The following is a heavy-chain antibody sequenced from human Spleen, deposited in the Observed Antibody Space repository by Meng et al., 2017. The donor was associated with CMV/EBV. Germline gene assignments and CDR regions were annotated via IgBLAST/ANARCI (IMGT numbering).Heavy chain of an antibody. Sequence: ASVKVSCKTSGYIFTAYYVHWVRQAPAQGLEWVGWINPNSGGTNYAQKFQGRVTMTRDTSISTAYMELSRLRSDDTAVYYCAGGSTADIVGAMSWGQGTLVTVSS. CDR2: INPNSGGT. CDR1: GYIFTAYY. V-gene: IGHV1-2*02. D-gene: IGHD1-26*01. J-gene: IGHJ4*02. CDR3: AGGSTADIVGAMS.